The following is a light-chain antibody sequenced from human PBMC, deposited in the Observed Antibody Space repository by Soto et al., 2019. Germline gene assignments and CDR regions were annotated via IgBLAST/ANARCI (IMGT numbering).Light chain of an antibody. Sequence: DIQMTQSPSTLSASVGDRVTITCRASQSISSWLAWYQQKPGKAPKLLIYDASSLESGVPSRFSGSGSGTEFTLTISSLQPDDFATYYCQQYTSYFSWPFGQGTKVDIK. J-gene: IGKJ1*01. CDR2: DAS. CDR3: QQYTSYFSWP. V-gene: IGKV1-5*01. CDR1: QSISSW.